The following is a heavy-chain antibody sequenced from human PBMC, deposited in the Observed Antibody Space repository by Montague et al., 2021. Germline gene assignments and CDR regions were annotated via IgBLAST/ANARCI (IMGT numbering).Heavy chain of an antibody. CDR1: GYNFISYW. J-gene: IGHJ3*02. D-gene: IGHD3-9*01. CDR3: ARRPLFDLLTGKFHGAFDI. CDR2: IYPGGSEM. V-gene: IGHV5-51*01. Sequence: QSGAEVKKPGESLKISCKGSGYNFISYWIGWVRQMPGKGLEWMGTIYPGGSEMKYSPSFQGQVIMSVDKSMNTAYLQWNTLKASDTAMYYCARRPLFDLLTGKFHGAFDIWGQGALVTVSP.